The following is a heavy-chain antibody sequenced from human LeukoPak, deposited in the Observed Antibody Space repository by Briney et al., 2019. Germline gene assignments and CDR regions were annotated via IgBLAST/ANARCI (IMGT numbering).Heavy chain of an antibody. CDR3: AKASVWTMVRVVSYFDD. CDR2: ISGNGRDI. J-gene: IGHJ4*02. Sequence: PGGPLRLSCAASGFTFSDNYMTWVRQAPGRGLEWLSYISGNGRDIQYADSVKGRLTIPRDNSKKTLYLQMHSLRAEDTAVYYCAKASVWTMVRVVSYFDDWGQGIQVTVSS. V-gene: IGHV3-11*01. D-gene: IGHD3-10*01. CDR1: GFTFSDNY.